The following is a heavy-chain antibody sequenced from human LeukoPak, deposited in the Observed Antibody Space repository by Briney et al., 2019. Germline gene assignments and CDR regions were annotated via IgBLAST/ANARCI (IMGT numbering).Heavy chain of an antibody. Sequence: SETLSLTCAVSGGFFGNYYWSWIRQPPGKGLEWIGEINHSGSTNYNPSLKSRVTISVDTSKTQFSLNLSSVTAADTAVYYCARLILWFGESLEIWGQGTMVTVSS. V-gene: IGHV4-34*01. D-gene: IGHD3-10*01. CDR1: GGFFGNYY. CDR2: INHSGST. CDR3: ARLILWFGESLEI. J-gene: IGHJ3*02.